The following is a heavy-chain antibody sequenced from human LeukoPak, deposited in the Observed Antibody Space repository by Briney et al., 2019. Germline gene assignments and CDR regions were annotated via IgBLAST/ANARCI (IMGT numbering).Heavy chain of an antibody. CDR2: ISSSSSTI. CDR1: GFTFSSYS. D-gene: IGHD6-13*01. J-gene: IGHJ6*02. CDR3: ARANAAGLDV. Sequence: GGSLRLFCAASGFTFSSYSMNWVRQAPGKGLEWVSYISSSSSTIYYADSVKGRFTISRDNAKNSLYLHMNSLRAEDTAVYYCARANAAGLDVWGQGTTVTVSS. V-gene: IGHV3-48*04.